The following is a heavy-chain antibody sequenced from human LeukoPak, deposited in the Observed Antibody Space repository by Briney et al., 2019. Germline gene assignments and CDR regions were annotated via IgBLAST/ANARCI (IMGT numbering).Heavy chain of an antibody. CDR3: ASRSSIWSGYQDTLYYFDS. D-gene: IGHD3-3*01. J-gene: IGHJ4*02. V-gene: IGHV4-39*01. Sequence: SETLSLTCTVSGGSISSSSYYWGWIRQPPGKGLEWIGSIYYSGSTYYNPSLKSRVTISVDTAKNQFSLKLSSVTAADTAVYYCASRSSIWSGYQDTLYYFDSWGQGTLVTVSS. CDR2: IYYSGST. CDR1: GGSISSSSYY.